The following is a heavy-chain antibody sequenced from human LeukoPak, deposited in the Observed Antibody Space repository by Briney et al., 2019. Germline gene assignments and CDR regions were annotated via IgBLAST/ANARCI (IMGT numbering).Heavy chain of an antibody. CDR3: ARGDGSGSYSAEDYYYYYMDV. Sequence: ASVKVSCKASGYTFTGYYMHWVRQAPGQGLEWMGGIIPIFGTANYAQKFQGRVTITADKSTSTAYMELSSLRSEDTAVYYCARGDGSGSYSAEDYYYYYMDVWGKGTTVTVSS. J-gene: IGHJ6*03. D-gene: IGHD3-10*01. CDR1: GYTFTGYY. CDR2: IIPIFGTA. V-gene: IGHV1-69*06.